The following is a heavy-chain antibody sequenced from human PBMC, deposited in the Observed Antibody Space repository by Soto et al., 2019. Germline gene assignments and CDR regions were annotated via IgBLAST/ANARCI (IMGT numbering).Heavy chain of an antibody. V-gene: IGHV4-34*01. D-gene: IGHD2-15*01. CDR3: ASSRTIVEMATRRPFDP. Sequence: PSETLSLTCAVYGGSFSGYYWSWIRQPPGKGLEWIGEINHSGSTNYNPSLKSRVTISVDTSKNQFSLKLSSVTAADTAVYYCASSRTIVEMATRRPFDPWGQGTLVTVSS. CDR1: GGSFSGYY. J-gene: IGHJ5*02. CDR2: INHSGST.